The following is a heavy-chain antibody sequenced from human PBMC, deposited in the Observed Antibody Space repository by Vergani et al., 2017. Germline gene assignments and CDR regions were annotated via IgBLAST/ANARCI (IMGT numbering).Heavy chain of an antibody. Sequence: VQLVESGGGLVQPGGSLRLSCAASGFTFSSYGMHWVRQAPGKGLEWVAVISYDGSNKYYADSVKGRFTISRDNSKNTLYLQMNSLRAEDTAVYYCAKALRITMVRRVIPSDFYYYYVLDVWGQGTTVTVSS. CDR1: GFTFSSYG. J-gene: IGHJ6*02. CDR2: ISYDGSNK. D-gene: IGHD3-10*01. V-gene: IGHV3-30*18. CDR3: AKALRITMVRRVIPSDFYYYYVLDV.